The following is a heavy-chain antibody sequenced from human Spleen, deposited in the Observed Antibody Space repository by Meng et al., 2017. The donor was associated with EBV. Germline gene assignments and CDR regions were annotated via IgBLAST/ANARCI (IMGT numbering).Heavy chain of an antibody. Sequence: QLQVQVSGPGLVAPPETLSPTCTVSGGSISSSTYYWGWIRQPPGKGLEWIGSINYGGSTYYNPSLKSRVTISVDTSKNQFSLKLSSVTAADTAVYYCAREDNSAFDPWGQGTLVTVSS. CDR3: AREDNSAFDP. CDR2: INYGGST. J-gene: IGHJ5*02. V-gene: IGHV4-39*07. D-gene: IGHD2/OR15-2a*01. CDR1: GGSISSSTYY.